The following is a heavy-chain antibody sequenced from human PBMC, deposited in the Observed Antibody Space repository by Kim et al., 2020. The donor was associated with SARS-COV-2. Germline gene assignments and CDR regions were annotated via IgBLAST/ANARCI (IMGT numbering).Heavy chain of an antibody. CDR3: ARDPVFTFGGVIAKNAFDI. CDR2: INAGNGNT. Sequence: ASVKVSCKASGYTFTSYAMHWVRQAPGQRLEWMGWINAGNGNTKYSQKFQGRVTITRDTSASTAYMELSSLRSEDTAVYYCARDPVFTFGGVIAKNAFDIWGQGTMVTVSS. V-gene: IGHV1-3*01. CDR1: GYTFTSYA. D-gene: IGHD3-16*02. J-gene: IGHJ3*02.